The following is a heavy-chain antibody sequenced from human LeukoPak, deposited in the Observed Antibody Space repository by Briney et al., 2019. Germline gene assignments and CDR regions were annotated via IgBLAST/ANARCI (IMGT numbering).Heavy chain of an antibody. CDR3: ARLAEKYHFDY. Sequence: GGSLRLSCAASGFTFSSYWMNWVRQAPGKGLEWVARIKQDGGEKYYVDSVKGRFTISRDNAKNSLYLQMNSLRAEDTAVYYCARLAEKYHFDYWGQGTLVTVSS. V-gene: IGHV3-7*01. CDR2: IKQDGGEK. J-gene: IGHJ4*02. D-gene: IGHD2-2*02. CDR1: GFTFSSYW.